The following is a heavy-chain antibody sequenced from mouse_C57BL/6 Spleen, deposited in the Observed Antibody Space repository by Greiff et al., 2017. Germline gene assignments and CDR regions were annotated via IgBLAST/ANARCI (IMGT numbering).Heavy chain of an antibody. Sequence: VQLQQPGAELVKPGASVKLSCTASGFNIKDYYMHWVKQRTEQGLEWIGRIDPGDGETKYATKFQGKATIPVDTSSNTAYLQLSSLTSEDTAVYYCARPIYYYVQFAYWGQGTLVTVSA. J-gene: IGHJ3*01. CDR3: ARPIYYYVQFAY. CDR1: GFNIKDYY. CDR2: IDPGDGET. D-gene: IGHD1-1*01. V-gene: IGHV14-2*01.